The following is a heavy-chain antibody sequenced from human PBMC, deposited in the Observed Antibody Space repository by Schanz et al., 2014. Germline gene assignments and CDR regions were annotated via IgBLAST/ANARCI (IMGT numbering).Heavy chain of an antibody. CDR2: IYSSGST. V-gene: IGHV3-23*05. Sequence: GQLVESGGGVVQPGRSLRLSCAASGFSFSIFAMTWVRQAPGQGLEWVSTIYSSGSTYYADSVKGRFTISRDNSKNTLYLQMNSLRVEDTAVYFCAKDPYDVLTGYQYYFDYWGQGTLATVSS. D-gene: IGHD3-9*01. CDR1: GFSFSIFA. CDR3: AKDPYDVLTGYQYYFDY. J-gene: IGHJ4*02.